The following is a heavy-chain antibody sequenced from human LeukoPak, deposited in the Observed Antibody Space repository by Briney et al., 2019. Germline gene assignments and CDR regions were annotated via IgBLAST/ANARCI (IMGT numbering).Heavy chain of an antibody. Sequence: GGSPRLSCAASGFSLSNYWMHWVRQAPGKGLERVANINEDGRQRFLDSVKGRFTISRDNAKDSLYLQMNGLRADDTAVYYCTRGEDRTFPYWGQGTLVTVSS. CDR2: INEDGRQR. V-gene: IGHV3-7*01. J-gene: IGHJ4*02. CDR3: TRGEDRTFPY. CDR1: GFSLSNYW. D-gene: IGHD3-16*01.